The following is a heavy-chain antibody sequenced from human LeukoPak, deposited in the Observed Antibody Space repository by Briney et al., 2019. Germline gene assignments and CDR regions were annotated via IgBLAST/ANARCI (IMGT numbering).Heavy chain of an antibody. CDR2: IYPNSGGT. Sequence: ASVKVSCKASAYTFTGYYMHWVRQAPGQGLEWMGWIYPNSGGTNYAQKFQGRVTMTRDTSISTAYMELSRLRSEDTAVYYCARDSYYSSSSLGFDYWGQGTLVTVSS. D-gene: IGHD6-6*01. V-gene: IGHV1-2*02. CDR3: ARDSYYSSSSLGFDY. J-gene: IGHJ4*02. CDR1: AYTFTGYY.